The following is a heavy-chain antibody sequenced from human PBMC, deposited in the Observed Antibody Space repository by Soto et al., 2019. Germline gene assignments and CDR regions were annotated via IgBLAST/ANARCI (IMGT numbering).Heavy chain of an antibody. J-gene: IGHJ4*02. V-gene: IGHV1-2*04. Sequence: ASVKVSCKASGYTFTGYYMHWVRQAPGQGLEWMGWINPNSGGTNYAQKFQGWVTMTRDTSISTAYMELSRLRSDDTAVYYCARSKAGQWLVRNYYFDDWGQGTLVTVSS. D-gene: IGHD6-19*01. CDR3: ARSKAGQWLVRNYYFDD. CDR1: GYTFTGYY. CDR2: INPNSGGT.